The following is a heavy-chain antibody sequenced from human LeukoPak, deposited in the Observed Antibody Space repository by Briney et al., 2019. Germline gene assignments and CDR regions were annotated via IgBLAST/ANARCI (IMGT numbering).Heavy chain of an antibody. V-gene: IGHV1-8*01. Sequence: ASVKVSCKASGYTFTSYDINWVRQATGQGLEWMGWMNPNSGNTGYAQKFQGRVTMTRNTSISTAYMELSSLRSEDTAVYYCARGLARTDSSSCCTHFDYWGQGTLVTVSS. CDR3: ARGLARTDSSSCCTHFDY. CDR1: GYTFTSYD. CDR2: MNPNSGNT. J-gene: IGHJ4*02. D-gene: IGHD6-13*01.